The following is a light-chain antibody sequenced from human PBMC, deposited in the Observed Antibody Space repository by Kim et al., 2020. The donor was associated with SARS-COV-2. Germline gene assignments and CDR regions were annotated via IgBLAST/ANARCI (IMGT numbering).Light chain of an antibody. J-gene: IGKJ1*01. CDR3: QEYKSDSGT. V-gene: IGKV1-5*01. CDR2: DAS. CDR1: QNIIIY. Sequence: DIQMTQSPSTLSASVGDGVTITCRASQNIIIYLAWYQQKLGKAPSLLIYDASILESGVPSRFSGSGSGTDFTLTISSLQPDDFATYYCQEYKSDSGTFGQGTKVDIK.